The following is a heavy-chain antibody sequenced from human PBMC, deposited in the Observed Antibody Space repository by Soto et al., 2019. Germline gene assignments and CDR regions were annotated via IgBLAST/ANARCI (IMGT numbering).Heavy chain of an antibody. V-gene: IGHV1-18*01. CDR2: ISAYNGNT. CDR1: GYTFTSYG. J-gene: IGHJ5*02. Sequence: QVQLVQSGAEVKKPGASVKVSCKASGYTFTSYGISWVRQAPGQGLEWMGWISAYNGNTNYAQKLQGRVTMTTDTSMSTAYMELRSLRSDDTAVYYCARGPEYYDFWSGYFGTWFDPWGQGTLVTVSS. CDR3: ARGPEYYDFWSGYFGTWFDP. D-gene: IGHD3-3*01.